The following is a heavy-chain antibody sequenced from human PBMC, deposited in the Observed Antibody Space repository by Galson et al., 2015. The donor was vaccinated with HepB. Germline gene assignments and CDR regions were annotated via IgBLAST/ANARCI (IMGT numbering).Heavy chain of an antibody. V-gene: IGHV1-2*06. Sequence: SVKVSCKASGYTFTGYYMHWVRQAPGQGLEWMGRINPNSGGTNHAQKFQGRVTMTRDTSISTAYMELSRLRSDDTAVYYCARDSSSWTNWFDPWGQGTLVTVSS. CDR3: ARDSSSWTNWFDP. D-gene: IGHD6-13*01. CDR1: GYTFTGYY. J-gene: IGHJ5*02. CDR2: INPNSGGT.